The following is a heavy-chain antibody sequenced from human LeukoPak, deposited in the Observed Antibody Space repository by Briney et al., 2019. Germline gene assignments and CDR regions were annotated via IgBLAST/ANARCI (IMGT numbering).Heavy chain of an antibody. CDR1: GYTFTNFY. CDR2: INPRGGSA. V-gene: IGHV1-46*01. CDR3: ATAFWSGYTDPDY. J-gene: IGHJ4*02. Sequence: EASVKVSCKASGYTFTNFYMHWVRQVPGQGLEWMGIINPRGGSASSAQKFQGRVTLTRDTSTSTVYMELSRLRSEDTAVYYCATAFWSGYTDPDYWGQGTLVTVSS. D-gene: IGHD3-3*01.